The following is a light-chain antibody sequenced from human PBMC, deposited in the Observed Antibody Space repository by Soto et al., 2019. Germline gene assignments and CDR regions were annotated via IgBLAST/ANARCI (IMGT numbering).Light chain of an antibody. CDR2: SND. CDR3: AAWDDSLNGYV. CDR1: SSNIGSNS. V-gene: IGLV1-44*01. Sequence: QSLLTQPPSASGTPGQRVTISCSGSSSNIGSNSVNWYQQLPGTAPKLLICSNDRRPSGVPDRFSGSKSGTSASLAISGLQSEDEADYYCAAWDDSLNGYVFGTGTKVTVL. J-gene: IGLJ1*01.